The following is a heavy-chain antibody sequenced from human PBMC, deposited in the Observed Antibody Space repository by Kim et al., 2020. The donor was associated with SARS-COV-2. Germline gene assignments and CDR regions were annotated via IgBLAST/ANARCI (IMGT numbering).Heavy chain of an antibody. CDR3: ARESGHMVVVVVAPYYYYYMDV. CDR2: INHSGST. D-gene: IGHD2-15*01. Sequence: SETLSLTCAVYGGSFSGYYWSWIRQPPGKGLEWIGEINHSGSTNYNPSLKSRVTISVDTSKNQFSLKLSSVTAADTAVYYCARESGHMVVVVVAPYYYYYMDVWGKGTTVTMSS. CDR1: GGSFSGYY. V-gene: IGHV4-34*01. J-gene: IGHJ6*03.